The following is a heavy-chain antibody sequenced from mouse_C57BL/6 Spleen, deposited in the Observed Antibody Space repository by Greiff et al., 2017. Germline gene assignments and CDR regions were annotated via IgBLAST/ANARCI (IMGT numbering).Heavy chain of an antibody. Sequence: VQLQESGPGLVQPSQSLSITCTVSGFSLTSYGVHWVRQSPGKGLEWLGVIWSGGSTDYNAAFISRLSISKDNSKSQVFFKMKSLQADDTAIYYCAGYGSSYLYYYAMDYWGQGTSVTVSS. CDR1: GFSLTSYG. CDR2: IWSGGST. D-gene: IGHD1-1*01. CDR3: AGYGSSYLYYYAMDY. V-gene: IGHV2-2*01. J-gene: IGHJ4*01.